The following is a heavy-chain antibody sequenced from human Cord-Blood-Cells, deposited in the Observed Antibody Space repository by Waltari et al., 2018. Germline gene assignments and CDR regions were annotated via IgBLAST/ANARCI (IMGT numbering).Heavy chain of an antibody. Sequence: QVQLVQSGAEVKKPGASVKVSCKASGYTFTGYYMHWVRQAPGQGLEWMGWINPNSGGTNYALKFQGRVTMTRDTSISTAYMELSRLRSDDTAVYYCARDRYYGSGSYYNWGQGTLVTVSS. CDR1: GYTFTGYY. CDR3: ARDRYYGSGSYYN. J-gene: IGHJ4*02. D-gene: IGHD3-10*01. CDR2: INPNSGGT. V-gene: IGHV1-2*02.